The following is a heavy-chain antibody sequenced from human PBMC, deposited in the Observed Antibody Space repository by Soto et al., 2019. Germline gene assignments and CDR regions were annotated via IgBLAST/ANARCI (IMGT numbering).Heavy chain of an antibody. CDR2: IIPILGIA. CDR1: GGTFSSYT. J-gene: IGHJ4*02. V-gene: IGHV1-69*02. D-gene: IGHD5-12*01. CDR3: ASTGVIGATIGDHFDD. Sequence: QVQLVQSGAEVKKPGSSVKVSCKASGGTFSSYTISWVRQAPGQGLEWMGRIIPILGIANYAQKFQGRVTIPAHNYTTPACMQLRSKTTEATAVYYCASTGVIGATIGDHFDDCGQGTLVTVSS.